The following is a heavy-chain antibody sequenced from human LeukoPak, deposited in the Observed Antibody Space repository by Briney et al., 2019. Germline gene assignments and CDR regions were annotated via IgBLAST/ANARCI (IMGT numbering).Heavy chain of an antibody. V-gene: IGHV4-38-2*01. D-gene: IGHD1-1*01. J-gene: IGHJ3*02. CDR3: ARVSGSGTALDAFDI. Sequence: SETLSLTCAVSGYSISSGHYWGWIRQPPGKGLEWIGSMYHSGSTYFNPSLKSRVTISVDTSRNQFSLTLSSVTAADTAVYFCARVSGSGTALDAFDIWGQGTMVIVSS. CDR2: MYHSGST. CDR1: GYSISSGHY.